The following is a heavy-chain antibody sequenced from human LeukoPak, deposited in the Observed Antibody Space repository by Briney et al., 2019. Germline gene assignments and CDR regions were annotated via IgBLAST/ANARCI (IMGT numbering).Heavy chain of an antibody. J-gene: IGHJ6*02. CDR1: GYTFTSYY. CDR3: ARENTYGYSYGMDV. Sequence: AAVKVSCKASGYTFTSYYMYWVRQAPGQGLEWMGIINSCGGNTSYAQNFQSRVTMTRDTSARIVYMELRSLRSEDTAVYYCARENTYGYSYGMDVWGQGTTVTVSS. CDR2: INSCGGNT. V-gene: IGHV1-46*01. D-gene: IGHD3-22*01.